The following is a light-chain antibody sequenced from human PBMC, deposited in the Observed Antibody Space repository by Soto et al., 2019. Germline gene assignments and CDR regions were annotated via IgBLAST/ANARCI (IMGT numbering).Light chain of an antibody. V-gene: IGLV1-40*01. CDR2: DST. Sequence: QSVLTQPPSMSGAPGQRVTMSFTGSSSNLGAGYDVHWYQRLPGAAPKLLIYDSTHRPSGVPNRFSGSKSGTSASLAITGLQAEDEADYYCQSYDSCLSGPWVFGGGTKLTVL. J-gene: IGLJ3*02. CDR3: QSYDSCLSGPWV. CDR1: SSNLGAGYD.